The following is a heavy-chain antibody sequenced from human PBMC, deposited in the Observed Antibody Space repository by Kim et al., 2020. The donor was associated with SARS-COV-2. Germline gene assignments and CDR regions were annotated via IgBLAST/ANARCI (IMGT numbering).Heavy chain of an antibody. CDR1: GGSISSSNW. J-gene: IGHJ6*02. D-gene: IGHD1-26*01. Sequence: SETLSLTCAVSGGSISSSNWWRWLRQPPGEGLGWIEKIYHSGSTNYTPSLKSRVTISVDKSKNQFSLKLSSVTAADTAVYYCARDREEGATSYYYGMDVWGQGTTVTVSS. V-gene: IGHV4-4*02. CDR3: ARDREEGATSYYYGMDV. CDR2: IYHSGST.